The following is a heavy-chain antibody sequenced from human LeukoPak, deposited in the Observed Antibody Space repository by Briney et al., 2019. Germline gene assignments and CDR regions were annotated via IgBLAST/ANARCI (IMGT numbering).Heavy chain of an antibody. V-gene: IGHV3-9*01. J-gene: IGHJ6*02. CDR1: GFTFKDYG. Sequence: GRSLRLSCAATGFTFKDYGMHWVRQPPGEGLEWVAGTSWSGGSAEYADSVKGRFTISRDNAKNSLYLQLNSLRPEDTALYYCAKHMTATNTFIFYGLDVWGHGTTVTVSS. CDR2: TSWSGGSA. CDR3: AKHMTATNTFIFYGLDV. D-gene: IGHD2-8*01.